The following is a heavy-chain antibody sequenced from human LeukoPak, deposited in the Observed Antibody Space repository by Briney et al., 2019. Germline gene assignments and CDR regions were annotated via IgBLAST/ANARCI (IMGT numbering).Heavy chain of an antibody. V-gene: IGHV1-8*03. CDR3: ARMDSSSWYSYYFDY. D-gene: IGHD6-13*01. Sequence: TGESLKISCKGSGYSFTSYDINWVRQATGQGLEWMGWMNPNSGNTGYAQKFQGRVTITRNTSISTAYMELSSLRSEDTAVYYCARMDSSSWYSYYFDYWGQGTLVTVSS. CDR2: MNPNSGNT. J-gene: IGHJ4*02. CDR1: GYSFTSYD.